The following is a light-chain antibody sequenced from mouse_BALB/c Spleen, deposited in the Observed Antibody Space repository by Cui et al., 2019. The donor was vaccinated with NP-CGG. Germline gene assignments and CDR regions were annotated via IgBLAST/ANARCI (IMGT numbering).Light chain of an antibody. V-gene: IGLV1*01. CDR1: TGAVTTSNY. CDR2: GTN. CDR3: ALWYSNHWV. J-gene: IGLJ1*01. Sequence: QAVVPQESGLHTSSGETVTLTCRSSTGAVTTSNYANWVQEKPDHLFTGLIGGTNNRAPGVPARFSGSLIGDKAALTITGAQTEDEAIYFCALWYSNHWVFGGGTKLTVL.